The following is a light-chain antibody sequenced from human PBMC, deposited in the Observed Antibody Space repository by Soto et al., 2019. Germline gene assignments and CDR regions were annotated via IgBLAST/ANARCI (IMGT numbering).Light chain of an antibody. CDR3: QQYNSYLWT. CDR1: QSVSIW. Sequence: DVQMTQSPSTLSASVGDSVTITCRASQSVSIWLAWYQQKPGKAPKLLIYKASSLESGVPSRFSGSGSGAEFPLTISSLQPDDFATYYCQQYNSYLWTFGQGTKVEIK. CDR2: KAS. V-gene: IGKV1-5*03. J-gene: IGKJ1*01.